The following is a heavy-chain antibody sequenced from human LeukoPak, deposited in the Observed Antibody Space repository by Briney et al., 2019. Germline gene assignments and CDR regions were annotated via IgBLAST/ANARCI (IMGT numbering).Heavy chain of an antibody. D-gene: IGHD2-2*02. CDR3: ATVNSRYHQLLYEPLVVFDP. CDR1: GYTLTELS. V-gene: IGHV1-24*01. J-gene: IGHJ5*02. CDR2: FDPEDGET. Sequence: ASVKVSCKVSGYTLTELSIHWVRQAPGKGLEWMGGFDPEDGETIYAQKFQGRVTMTEDTPTDTAYMELSSLRSEDTAVYYCATVNSRYHQLLYEPLVVFDPWGQGTLVTVSS.